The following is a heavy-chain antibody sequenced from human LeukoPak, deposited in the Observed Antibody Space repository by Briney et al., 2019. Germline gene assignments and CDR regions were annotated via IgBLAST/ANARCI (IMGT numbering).Heavy chain of an antibody. D-gene: IGHD3-16*01. Sequence: GASVKVSCKASGGTFSSYAISWVRQAPGQGLEWMGGIIPIFGTANYAQKFQGRVTITADESTSPAYMELCSLRSEDTAVYYCARDQGGLLDELDYWGQGTLVTVSS. V-gene: IGHV1-69*01. CDR3: ARDQGGLLDELDY. CDR1: GGTFSSYA. J-gene: IGHJ4*02. CDR2: IIPIFGTA.